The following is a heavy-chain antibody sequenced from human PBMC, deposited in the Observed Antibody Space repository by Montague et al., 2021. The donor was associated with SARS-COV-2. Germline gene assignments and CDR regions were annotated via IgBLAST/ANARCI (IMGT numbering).Heavy chain of an antibody. Sequence: TLSLTCTVSGASVSRSIYYWGWIRQPAGKGLEWIGRIRTTGHTYYNSSLERRVSMSVDTSTNQFSLSLTSVTAADTAVYFCARYGSGTLEFDLWGQGTLGTVSS. V-gene: IGHV4-61*02. CDR2: IRTTGHT. J-gene: IGHJ4*02. CDR1: GASVSRSIYY. CDR3: ARYGSGTLEFDL. D-gene: IGHD1-26*01.